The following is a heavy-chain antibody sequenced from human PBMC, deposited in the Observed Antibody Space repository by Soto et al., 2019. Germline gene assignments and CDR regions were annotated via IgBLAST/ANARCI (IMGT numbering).Heavy chain of an antibody. Sequence: QVQLVQSGAEGKKPGASVKVSCKSSGYTFTSYAMHWVRQAPGQRLEWMGRINSGNGNTKYSQKFQVRVTITRDTSASTAYIELSSLRSEETAVYYWARDAYYDFWSGYSAGAFDLWGQGPMVPVSS. CDR3: ARDAYYDFWSGYSAGAFDL. J-gene: IGHJ3*01. CDR2: INSGNGNT. D-gene: IGHD3-3*01. V-gene: IGHV1-3*01. CDR1: GYTFTSYA.